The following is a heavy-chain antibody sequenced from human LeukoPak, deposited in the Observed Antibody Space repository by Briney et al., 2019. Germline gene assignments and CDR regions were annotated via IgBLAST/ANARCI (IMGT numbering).Heavy chain of an antibody. CDR1: GFTFDDYG. V-gene: IGHV3-20*04. CDR2: INWNGGST. D-gene: IGHD3-10*01. CDR3: ASNHGSGSYYNGIDY. Sequence: GSLRLSCAASGFTFDDYGMSWVRQAPGKGLEWVSGINWNGGSTGYADSVKGRFTISRDNAKKSLYLQMNSLRAEDTALYYCASNHGSGSYYNGIDYWGQGTLVTVSS. J-gene: IGHJ4*02.